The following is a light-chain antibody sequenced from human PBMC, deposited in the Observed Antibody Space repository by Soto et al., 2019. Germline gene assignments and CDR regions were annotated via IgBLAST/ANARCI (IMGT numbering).Light chain of an antibody. CDR3: QQYDSRPIT. Sequence: DIQMTQSPSSLSASVGDRVTITCQASQDISNYLNWYQHKLGKAPKLLVYDASDLESGVPGRFSASGSGTHFSLTISNLQPEDFATYFCQQYDSRPITFGQGTRL. V-gene: IGKV1-33*01. CDR1: QDISNY. J-gene: IGKJ5*01. CDR2: DAS.